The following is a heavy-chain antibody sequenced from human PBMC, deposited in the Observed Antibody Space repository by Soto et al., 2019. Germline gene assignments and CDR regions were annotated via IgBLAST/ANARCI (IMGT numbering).Heavy chain of an antibody. CDR2: IYYSGST. V-gene: IGHV4-39*01. CDR1: GGSISSSSYY. D-gene: IGHD2-21*02. CDR3: ARRGDDKAFDI. J-gene: IGHJ3*02. Sequence: SETLSLTCTVSGGSISSSSYYWGWIRQPPGKGLEWIGSIYYSGSTYYNPSLKSRVTISVDTSKNQFSLKLSSVTAADTAVYYCARRGDDKAFDIWGQGTMVTVSS.